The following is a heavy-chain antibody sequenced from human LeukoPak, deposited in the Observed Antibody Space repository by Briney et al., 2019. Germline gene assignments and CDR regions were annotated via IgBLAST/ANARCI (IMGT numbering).Heavy chain of an antibody. J-gene: IGHJ5*02. Sequence: SETLSLTCTVSGGSISSYYWSWIRQPPGKGLEWIGYIYYSGSTNYNPSLKSRVTISVDTSKIQFSLKLSSVTAADTAVYYCARAAPRYSSANWFDLWGQGTLVTVSS. V-gene: IGHV4-59*01. CDR2: IYYSGST. D-gene: IGHD6-19*01. CDR3: ARAAPRYSSANWFDL. CDR1: GGSISSYY.